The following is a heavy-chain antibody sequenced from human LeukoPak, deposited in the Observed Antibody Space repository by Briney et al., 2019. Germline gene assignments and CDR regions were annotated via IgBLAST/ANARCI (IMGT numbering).Heavy chain of an antibody. CDR2: IRYDGSNK. V-gene: IGHV3-30*02. Sequence: QPGGSLRLSCAASGFTFSSYGMHWVRQAPGKGLEWVAFIRYDGSNKYYADSVKGRFTISRDNSKNTLYLQMNSLRAEDTAVYYCAKNRVRYCSSTSCFYFDYWGQGALVTVYS. J-gene: IGHJ4*02. CDR1: GFTFSSYG. CDR3: AKNRVRYCSSTSCFYFDY. D-gene: IGHD2-2*01.